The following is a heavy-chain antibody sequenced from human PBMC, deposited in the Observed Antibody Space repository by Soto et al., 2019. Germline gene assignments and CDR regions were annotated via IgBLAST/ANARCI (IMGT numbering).Heavy chain of an antibody. Sequence: QVQLVESGGGVVQPGRSLRLSCAASGFTFSSYGMHWVRQAPGKGLEWVAFISYDGSNKYYADSVKGRFTISRDNSKNTLYLQMNSLRAEDTAVCYCAKDIGGVEWELLPKHHYYYGMDVWGQGTTVTVSS. J-gene: IGHJ6*02. CDR1: GFTFSSYG. V-gene: IGHV3-30*18. CDR3: AKDIGGVEWELLPKHHYYYGMDV. D-gene: IGHD1-26*01. CDR2: ISYDGSNK.